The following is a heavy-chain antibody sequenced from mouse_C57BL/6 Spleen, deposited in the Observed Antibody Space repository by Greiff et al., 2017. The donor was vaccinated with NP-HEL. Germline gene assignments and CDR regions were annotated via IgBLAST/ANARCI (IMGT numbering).Heavy chain of an antibody. CDR3: ARGYGSPRAMDY. CDR2: INPYNGGT. CDR1: GYTFTDYY. J-gene: IGHJ4*01. V-gene: IGHV1-19*01. Sequence: EVQLQQSGPVLVKPGASVKMSCKASGYTFTDYYMNWVKQSHGKSLEWIGVINPYNGGTSYNQKFKGKATLTVDKSSSTAYMELNSLTSEDSAVYYCARGYGSPRAMDYWGQGTSVTVSS. D-gene: IGHD1-1*01.